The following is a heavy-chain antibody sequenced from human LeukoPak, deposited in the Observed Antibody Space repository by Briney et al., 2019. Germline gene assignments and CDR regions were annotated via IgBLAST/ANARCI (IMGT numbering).Heavy chain of an antibody. Sequence: SETLSLTCTVSGGSISSSSYYWGWIRQPPGKGLEWIGSIYYSGSTNYNPSLQSRVTISVDTSKNQFSLKLSSVTAADTAVYYCARAPSYGSGRPDYWGQGTLVTVSS. CDR3: ARAPSYGSGRPDY. CDR1: GGSISSSSYY. J-gene: IGHJ4*02. D-gene: IGHD3-10*01. V-gene: IGHV4-39*07. CDR2: IYYSGST.